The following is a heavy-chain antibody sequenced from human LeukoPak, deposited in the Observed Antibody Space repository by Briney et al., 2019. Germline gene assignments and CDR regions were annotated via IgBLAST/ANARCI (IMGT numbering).Heavy chain of an antibody. D-gene: IGHD3-22*01. CDR3: ARDYFASSGYTGLNY. Sequence: PGGSLRLSCGASGFTFNNFWMHWVRQAPGKGLEWVSRINSDGTTTNYADSVKGRFTVSRDNAKNTVFLQMSSLRVEDTAVFYCARDYFASSGYTGLNYWGQGTVVTVSS. V-gene: IGHV3-74*01. CDR2: INSDGTTT. J-gene: IGHJ4*02. CDR1: GFTFNNFW.